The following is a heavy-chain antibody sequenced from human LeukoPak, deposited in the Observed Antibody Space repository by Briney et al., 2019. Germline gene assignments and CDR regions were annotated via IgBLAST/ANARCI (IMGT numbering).Heavy chain of an antibody. CDR1: GYIFRKYW. CDR2: IYPGNSDT. J-gene: IGHJ4*02. D-gene: IGHD3-16*01. V-gene: IGHV5-51*01. Sequence: GESLKISCKASGYIFRKYWIGWVRQMPGKGLEWLGIIYPGNSDTTYSPSFQGQVTISVDRSFSTAYLQWTSLKASDTAVYYCARPLYEGDRWLWGFWGQGTLVTVSS. CDR3: ARPLYEGDRWLWGF.